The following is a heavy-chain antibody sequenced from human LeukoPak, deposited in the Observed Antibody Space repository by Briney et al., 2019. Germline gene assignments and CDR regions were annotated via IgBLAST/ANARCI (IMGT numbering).Heavy chain of an antibody. CDR3: ARGYMYYDFWSGYYHPFNYFDY. V-gene: IGHV4-34*01. D-gene: IGHD3-3*01. CDR1: GGSFSGYY. Sequence: PSETLSLTCAVYGGSFSGYYWSWIRQPPGKGLEWIGEINHSGSTNYNPSLKSRVTISVDTSKNQFSLKLSSVTAADTAVYYCARGYMYYDFWSGYYHPFNYFDYWGQGTLVTVSS. J-gene: IGHJ4*02. CDR2: INHSGST.